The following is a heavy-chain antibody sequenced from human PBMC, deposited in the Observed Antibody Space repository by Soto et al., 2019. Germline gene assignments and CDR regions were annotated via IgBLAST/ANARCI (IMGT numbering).Heavy chain of an antibody. Sequence: PSETLSLTCTVSGGSISSSSYYLGWIRPPPGKGLEWIGEIKHSGSTNYNPSLKSRVTISIDTSKNQFSLKLSSVTAADTAVYYCARRVTIFGVVIIPDWFDPWGQGTLVTVSS. CDR1: GGSISSSSYY. V-gene: IGHV4-39*07. CDR2: IKHSGST. CDR3: ARRVTIFGVVIIPDWFDP. J-gene: IGHJ5*02. D-gene: IGHD3-3*01.